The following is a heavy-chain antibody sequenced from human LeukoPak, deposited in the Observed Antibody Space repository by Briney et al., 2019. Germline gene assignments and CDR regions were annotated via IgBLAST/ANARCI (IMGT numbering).Heavy chain of an antibody. D-gene: IGHD4/OR15-4a*01. V-gene: IGHV3-7*01. CDR3: ARTILYYFDY. CDR1: GFTLSSYW. Sequence: GGSLRLSCAASGFTLSSYWMSWVRQAPGKGLEWVANIKQDGSEKYYVDSVKGRFTISRDNAKNSLYLQMNSLRAEDTAVYYCARTILYYFDYWGQGTLVTVSS. CDR2: IKQDGSEK. J-gene: IGHJ4*02.